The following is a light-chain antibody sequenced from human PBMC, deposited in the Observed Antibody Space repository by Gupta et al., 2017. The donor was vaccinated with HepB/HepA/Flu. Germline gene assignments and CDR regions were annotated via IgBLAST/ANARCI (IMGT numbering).Light chain of an antibody. V-gene: IGKV2-28*01. CDR2: LGS. J-gene: IGKJ4*01. CDR3: MQALQTPLLT. Sequence: DIVMTQSPLSLPVTPGEPAYISCRSSQSLLHSNGYNYLDWYLQKPGQSPQLLIYLGSNRASGVPDRFSGSGSGTDFTLKISRVEAEDVGVYYCMQALQTPLLTFGGGTKVEIK. CDR1: QSLLHSNGYNY.